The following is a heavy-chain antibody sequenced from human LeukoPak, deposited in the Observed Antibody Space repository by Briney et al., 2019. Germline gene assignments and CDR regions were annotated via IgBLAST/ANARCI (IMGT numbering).Heavy chain of an antibody. V-gene: IGHV3-11*04. CDR3: ARVSLTTVVTHYYYYMDV. CDR1: GFTFSDYY. J-gene: IGHJ6*03. D-gene: IGHD4-23*01. CDR2: ISSSGSTI. Sequence: GGSLRLSCAASGFTFSDYYMSWIRQAPGKGLEWVSYISSSGSTIYYADSVKGRFTISRDNAKNSPYLQMNSLRAEDTAVYYCARVSLTTVVTHYYYYMDVWGKGTTVTVSS.